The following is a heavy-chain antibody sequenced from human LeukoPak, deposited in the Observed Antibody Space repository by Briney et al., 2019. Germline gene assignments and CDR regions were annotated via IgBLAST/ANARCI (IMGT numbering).Heavy chain of an antibody. J-gene: IGHJ4*02. CDR3: ARAGRYGSGTPHY. CDR1: GFTFSNYW. CDR2: IKQDGSEK. V-gene: IGHV3-7*01. Sequence: PGGSLRLSCAASGFTFSNYWMSWVRQAPGKGLEWVANIKQDGSEKYHVDSVKGRFTISRDNANNSLYLQMNRLRPEDTAVYYCARAGRYGSGTPHYWGQGPLVTVSS. D-gene: IGHD3-10*01.